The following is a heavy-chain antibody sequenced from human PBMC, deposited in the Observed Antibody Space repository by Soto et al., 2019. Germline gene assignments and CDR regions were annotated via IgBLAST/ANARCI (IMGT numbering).Heavy chain of an antibody. CDR3: AKGDSGYVWYFDS. Sequence: EVQLLESGAGLIQPGGSLRLSCAASGFTFSIYAMSWVRQAPGKGLEWVSAISGSGGSTYYADSVKGRFTISRDNSKNTLYLQMNSLRAEDMAVYYCAKGDSGYVWYFDSWGQGTLVTVSS. J-gene: IGHJ4*02. V-gene: IGHV3-23*01. CDR1: GFTFSIYA. CDR2: ISGSGGST. D-gene: IGHD5-12*01.